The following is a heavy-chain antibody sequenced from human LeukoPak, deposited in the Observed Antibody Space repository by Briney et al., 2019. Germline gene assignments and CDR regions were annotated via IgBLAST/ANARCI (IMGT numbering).Heavy chain of an antibody. V-gene: IGHV3-72*01. CDR2: SRNKASSYTT. Sequence: PGGSLRLSCAASGFTFSDHYINWVRQAPGKGLEWVGRSRNKASSYTTEYAASVEGRSTISRNVSERSLYLQMNSLRTEDTAVYYCAIVPEYKLWFVELLPKLLSGFDYWGQGTLVTVSS. CDR3: AIVPEYKLWFVELLPKLLSGFDY. CDR1: GFTFSDHY. D-gene: IGHD3-10*01. J-gene: IGHJ4*02.